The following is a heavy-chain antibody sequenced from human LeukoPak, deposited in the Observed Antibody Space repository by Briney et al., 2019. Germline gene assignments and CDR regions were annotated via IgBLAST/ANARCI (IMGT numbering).Heavy chain of an antibody. CDR2: IYYSGST. D-gene: IGHD4-17*01. V-gene: IGHV4-59*01. CDR3: ARDLGDYDDRGGFDP. J-gene: IGHJ5*02. CDR1: GGSISSYY. Sequence: SETPSLTCTVSGGSISSYYWSWIRQPPGKGLEWIGYIYYSGSTNYNPSLKSRVTISVDTSKNQFSLKLSSVTAADTAVYYCARDLGDYDDRGGFDPWGQGTLVTVSS.